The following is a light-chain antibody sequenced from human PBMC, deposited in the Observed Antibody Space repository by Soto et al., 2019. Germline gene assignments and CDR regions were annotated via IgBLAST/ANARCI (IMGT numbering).Light chain of an antibody. CDR3: MQGLHDHLT. V-gene: IGKV2-28*01. CDR2: LVS. Sequence: DIVMTQTPPSLPVNPGAPASISCRSSQSLLHSNGYNYLDXXLQKPGQSPQLLIYLVSNRASGVPDRLSGSGSGTDFTLKISRVEAEDVEVYYCMQGLHDHLTIGQGTKVDIK. J-gene: IGKJ1*01. CDR1: QSLLHSNGYNY.